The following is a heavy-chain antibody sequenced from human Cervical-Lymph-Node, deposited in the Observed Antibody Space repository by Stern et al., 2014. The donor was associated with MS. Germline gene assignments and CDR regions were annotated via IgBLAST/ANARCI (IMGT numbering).Heavy chain of an antibody. CDR2: INTNTGNS. D-gene: IGHD5-18*01. CDR1: GYTFTNYP. Sequence: VHLVESGSELRKPGASVKVSCKASGYTFTNYPMNWVRQAPGQGLEWMGWINTNTGNSTYAQGFTGRFVFSLDTSVSTAYLQISSLKAEDTAVYYCARDFVDTPMLTRSDFFDCWGQGTLVTVSS. CDR3: ARDFVDTPMLTRSDFFDC. J-gene: IGHJ4*02. V-gene: IGHV7-4-1*02.